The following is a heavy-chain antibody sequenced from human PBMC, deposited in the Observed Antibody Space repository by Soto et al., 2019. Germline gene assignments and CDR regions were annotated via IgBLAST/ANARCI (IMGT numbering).Heavy chain of an antibody. D-gene: IGHD2-8*01. J-gene: IGHJ4*02. Sequence: GGSLRLSCAASGFTVRSNYMNWVRQAPGKGLEWLSVIYSGGATYHADSVMGRFTISRDDSKNTLHLQMNSLGAEDTAVYYCASGVYYQSPFDNWGQGTLVTVSS. CDR1: GFTVRSNY. CDR3: ASGVYYQSPFDN. CDR2: IYSGGAT. V-gene: IGHV3-53*01.